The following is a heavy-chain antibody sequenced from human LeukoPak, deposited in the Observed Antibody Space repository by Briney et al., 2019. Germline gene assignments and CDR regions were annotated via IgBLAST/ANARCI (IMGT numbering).Heavy chain of an antibody. CDR2: IYYSGST. CDR1: GGSISSGGYY. Sequence: SETLSLTCTVSGGSISSGGYYWSWIRQHPGKGLEWIGYIYYSGSTYYNPSLKSRVTISVDTSKNQFSLKLSSVTAADTAVYYCAREISAIWSGYLLSVRYFDYWGQGTLVTVSS. J-gene: IGHJ4*02. CDR3: AREISAIWSGYLLSVRYFDY. V-gene: IGHV4-31*03. D-gene: IGHD3-3*01.